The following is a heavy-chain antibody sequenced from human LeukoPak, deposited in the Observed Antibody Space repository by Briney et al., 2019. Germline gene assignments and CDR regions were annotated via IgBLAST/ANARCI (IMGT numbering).Heavy chain of an antibody. CDR3: ARAQNYYDSSGVYYFDY. J-gene: IGHJ4*02. D-gene: IGHD3-22*01. CDR1: GFTFSSYD. V-gene: IGHV3-13*01. Sequence: GGSLRLSCAASGFTFSSYDMHWVRQATGKGLEWVSAIGTAGDTYYPGSVKGRFTISRENAKNSLYLQMNSLRAEDTAVYYCARAQNYYDSSGVYYFDYWGQGTLVTVSS. CDR2: IGTAGDT.